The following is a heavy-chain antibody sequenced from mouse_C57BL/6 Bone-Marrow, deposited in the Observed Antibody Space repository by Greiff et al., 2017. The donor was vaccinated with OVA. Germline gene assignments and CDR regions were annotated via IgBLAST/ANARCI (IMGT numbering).Heavy chain of an antibody. CDR1: GYTFTSYW. V-gene: IGHV1-69*01. D-gene: IGHD2-3*01. Sequence: QVQLKQPGAELVMPGASVTLSCKASGYTFTSYWMHWVKQRPGQGLEWIGELDPSDSYTNYNQKFKGKSTLTVDNSSSTAYMQLSSLTSEDSAVYYWARGGYCVAYWGQGTLVTVSA. CDR3: ARGGYCVAY. J-gene: IGHJ3*01. CDR2: LDPSDSYT.